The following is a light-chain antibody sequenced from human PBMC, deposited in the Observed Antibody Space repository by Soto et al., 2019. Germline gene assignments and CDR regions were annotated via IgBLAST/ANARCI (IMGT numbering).Light chain of an antibody. CDR3: QQYNSAPRT. J-gene: IGKJ1*01. Sequence: PGERATLSCRASHSVGSSYLAWYQQKPGQSPRLLMYGASSRATGIPDRFTGSGSGTDFTLTISRLEPEDSAVYYCQQYNSAPRTFGQGTKV. CDR2: GAS. V-gene: IGKV3-20*01. CDR1: HSVGSSY.